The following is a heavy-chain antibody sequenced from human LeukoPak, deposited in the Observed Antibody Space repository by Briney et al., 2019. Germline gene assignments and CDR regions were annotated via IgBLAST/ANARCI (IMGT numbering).Heavy chain of an antibody. D-gene: IGHD6-13*01. Sequence: GGSLRLSCAASEFIFSSYAMSWVRQAPGKGLEWVSGISGSGGSTDYADSVRGRFTISRDNSKNTLYLQMNSLRAEDTAVYYCATDSSTWYFDYWGQGTQVTVSS. J-gene: IGHJ4*02. V-gene: IGHV3-23*01. CDR3: ATDSSTWYFDY. CDR2: ISGSGGST. CDR1: EFIFSSYA.